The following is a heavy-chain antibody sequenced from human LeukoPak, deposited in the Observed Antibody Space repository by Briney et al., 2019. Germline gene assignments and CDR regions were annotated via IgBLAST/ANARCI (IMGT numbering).Heavy chain of an antibody. Sequence: GGSLRLSCAASGFVFSSYAMNWVRQAPGKGLEWVSSISSSSSYIYYADSVKGRFTISRDNAKNSLYLQMNSLRAEDTAVYYCARGYCSSTSCYLFDYWGQGTLVTVSS. CDR3: ARGYCSSTSCYLFDY. J-gene: IGHJ4*02. CDR2: ISSSSSYI. CDR1: GFVFSSYA. V-gene: IGHV3-21*01. D-gene: IGHD2-2*01.